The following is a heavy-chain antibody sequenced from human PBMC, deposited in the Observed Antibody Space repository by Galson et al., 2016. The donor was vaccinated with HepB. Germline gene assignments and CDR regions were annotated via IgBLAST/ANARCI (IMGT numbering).Heavy chain of an antibody. D-gene: IGHD6-13*01. CDR2: IYYSGNT. Sequence: SGGSIRGYYWNWIRQPPGKGLEWIGYIYYSGNTKYNPSLKSRVTISVDTSKNQFSLKLNSVTAADTAVYFCAREVASPGTAYFDYWGQGILVTVSS. V-gene: IGHV4-59*01. J-gene: IGHJ4*02. CDR1: GGSIRGYY. CDR3: AREVASPGTAYFDY.